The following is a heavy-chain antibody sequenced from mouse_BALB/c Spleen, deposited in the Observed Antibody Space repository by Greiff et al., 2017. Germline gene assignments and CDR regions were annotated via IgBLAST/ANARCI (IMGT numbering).Heavy chain of an antibody. J-gene: IGHJ3*01. CDR1: GYTFTSSW. CDR3: ASSDSSGYVFAY. D-gene: IGHD3-2*01. V-gene: IGHV1-80*01. Sequence: VQLQQSGPELVKPGASVKISCKASGYTFTSSWMNWVKQRPGQGLEWIGGIYPGDGDTNYNGKFKGKATLTADKSSSTAYMQLSSLTSVDAAVYSCASSDSSGYVFAYWGQGTLVTVSA. CDR2: IYPGDGDT.